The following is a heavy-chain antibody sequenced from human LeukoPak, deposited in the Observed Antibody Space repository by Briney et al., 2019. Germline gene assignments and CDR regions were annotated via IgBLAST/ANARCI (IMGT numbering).Heavy chain of an antibody. CDR1: GFTFGSYA. D-gene: IGHD5-24*01. J-gene: IGHJ4*02. Sequence: GGSLRLSCAASGFTFGSYAMSWVRQAPGKGLEWVSIIYTGDTPRYADSVKGRFTISRDNAKNSLYLQMNSLRAEDTAVYYCARDVEKLDYWGQGTLVTVSS. V-gene: IGHV3-23*03. CDR2: IYTGDTP. CDR3: ARDVEKLDY.